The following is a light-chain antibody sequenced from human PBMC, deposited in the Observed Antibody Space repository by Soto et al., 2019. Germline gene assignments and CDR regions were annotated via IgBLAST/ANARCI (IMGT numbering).Light chain of an antibody. CDR2: EVS. V-gene: IGLV2-23*02. CDR3: CSYAGSSTLV. Sequence: QSALTQPASVSGSPGQSITISCTGTSSVVGSYNLVSWYQQHPGKAPKLMIYEVSKRPSGVSNRFSGSKSGNTASLTISGLQAEDEADYYCCSYAGSSTLVFGTGNKVTVL. CDR1: SSVVGSYNL. J-gene: IGLJ1*01.